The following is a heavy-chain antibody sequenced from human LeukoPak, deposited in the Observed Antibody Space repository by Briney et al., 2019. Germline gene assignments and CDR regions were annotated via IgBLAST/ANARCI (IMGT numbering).Heavy chain of an antibody. CDR1: GGTFSSYA. CDR3: ASREDAAAPGFYGMDV. CDR2: IIPIFGTA. V-gene: IGHV1-69*01. D-gene: IGHD6-13*01. J-gene: IGHJ6*04. Sequence: SVKVSCKASGGTFSSYAISWVRQAPGQGLEWMGGIIPIFGTANYAQKFQGRVTITADESTSTAYMELSSLRSEDTAVYYCASREDAAAPGFYGMDVWGKGTTVTVSS.